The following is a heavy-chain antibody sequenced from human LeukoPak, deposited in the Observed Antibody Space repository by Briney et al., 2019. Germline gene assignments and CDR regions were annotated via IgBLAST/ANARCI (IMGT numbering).Heavy chain of an antibody. CDR2: ISGSGGST. D-gene: IGHD1-26*01. J-gene: IGHJ4*02. Sequence: GGSLRLSCAASGFTFSSCAMSWVRQAPGKGLEWVSAISGSGGSTYYADSVKGRFTISRDNSKNTLYLQMNSLRAEDTAVYYCAKADLVGATEGGSDYWGQGTLVTVSS. CDR1: GFTFSSCA. CDR3: AKADLVGATEGGSDY. V-gene: IGHV3-23*01.